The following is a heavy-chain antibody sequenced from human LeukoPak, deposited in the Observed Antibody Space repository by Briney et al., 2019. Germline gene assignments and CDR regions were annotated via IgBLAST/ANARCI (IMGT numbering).Heavy chain of an antibody. J-gene: IGHJ3*02. D-gene: IGHD3-16*01. CDR1: GFTFSAYW. V-gene: IGHV3-74*01. Sequence: PGGSLRLSCAASGFTFSAYWMHWVRQAPGKGLVWVSRINSDGFSIAYADSVKGRFTISRDNAKNTLYLHMNSLRAEDTAVYYCARFYGGSALDNWGQGTVVTVSS. CDR3: ARFYGGSALDN. CDR2: INSDGFSI.